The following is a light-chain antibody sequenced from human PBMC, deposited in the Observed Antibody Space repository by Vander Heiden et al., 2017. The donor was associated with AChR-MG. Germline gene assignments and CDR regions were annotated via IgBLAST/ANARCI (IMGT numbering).Light chain of an antibody. J-gene: IGLJ2*01. CDR2: GKN. CDR1: SLRRSY. Sequence: SSELTQDPAVSVALGQTVRITCQGHSLRRSYARWYQQKPGQAQLLVIYGKNNRPSGIPDRFSGSSSGNTASLTITGAQAADEADYYCNSRDTSGNLLFGGGTKLTVL. CDR3: NSRDTSGNLL. V-gene: IGLV3-19*01.